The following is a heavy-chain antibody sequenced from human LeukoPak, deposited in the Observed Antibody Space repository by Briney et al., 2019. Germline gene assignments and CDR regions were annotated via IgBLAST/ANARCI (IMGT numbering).Heavy chain of an antibody. Sequence: SVKVSCKASGYTFTSYGISWVRQAPGQGLEWMGGIIPIFGTANYAQKFQGRVTITADESTSTAYMELSSLRSEDTAVYYCARPFESSGYYYGMDAWGQGTTVTVSS. V-gene: IGHV1-69*13. D-gene: IGHD3-22*01. J-gene: IGHJ6*02. CDR3: ARPFESSGYYYGMDA. CDR2: IIPIFGTA. CDR1: GYTFTSYG.